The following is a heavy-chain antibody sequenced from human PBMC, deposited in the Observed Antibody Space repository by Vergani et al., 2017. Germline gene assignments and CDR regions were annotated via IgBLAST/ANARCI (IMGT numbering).Heavy chain of an antibody. CDR2: IYYSGST. CDR3: ARGEYGSGSYRFDY. D-gene: IGHD3-10*01. Sequence: QLQLQESGPGLVKPSATLSLTCSVSGASIRSSNYYWGWIRQPPGKGLEWIASIYYSGSTYYNPSLKSRVTISVDTSKNQFSLKLSSVTAADTAVYYCARGEYGSGSYRFDYWGQGTLVTVSS. V-gene: IGHV4-39*01. CDR1: GASIRSSNYY. J-gene: IGHJ4*02.